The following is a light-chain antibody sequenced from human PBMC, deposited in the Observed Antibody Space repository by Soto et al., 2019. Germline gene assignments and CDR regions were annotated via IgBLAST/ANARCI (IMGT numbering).Light chain of an antibody. V-gene: IGKV3-15*01. CDR3: QQYNNLPSWT. CDR1: QSVSSN. Sequence: EIVMTQYPATLSVSPGESATLSCRASQSVSSNLAWYQHKPGQAPRLLIYGASTRSTGIPARFSGSGSGTEVTLTISSLQSEDFAVYYCQQYNNLPSWTFGQETKVEIK. CDR2: GAS. J-gene: IGKJ1*01.